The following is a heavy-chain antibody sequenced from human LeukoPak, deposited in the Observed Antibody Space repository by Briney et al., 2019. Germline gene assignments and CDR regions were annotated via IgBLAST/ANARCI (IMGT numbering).Heavy chain of an antibody. CDR3: ASRTYDSSGYQ. D-gene: IGHD3-22*01. V-gene: IGHV3-33*01. CDR1: GFTFSSYG. Sequence: PGRSLRLSCAASGFTFSSYGMHWVRQAPGKGLEWVAVIWYDGSNKYYADSVKGRFTISRDNSKNTLYLQMNSLGAEDTAVYYCASRTYDSSGYQWGQGTLVTVSS. J-gene: IGHJ4*02. CDR2: IWYDGSNK.